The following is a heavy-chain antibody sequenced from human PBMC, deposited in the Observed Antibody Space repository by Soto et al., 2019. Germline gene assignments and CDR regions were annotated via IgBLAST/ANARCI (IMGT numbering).Heavy chain of an antibody. CDR2: IIPIFGTA. Sequence: SVKVSCKASGGTFSSYAISWVRQATGQGLEWMGGIIPIFGTANYAQKFQGRVTITADESTSTAYMELSSLRSEDTAVYYCARELVCADSTSCYRGAYYYYGMDVWGQGTTVTVSS. J-gene: IGHJ6*02. CDR1: GGTFSSYA. CDR3: ARELVCADSTSCYRGAYYYYGMDV. D-gene: IGHD2-2*01. V-gene: IGHV1-69*13.